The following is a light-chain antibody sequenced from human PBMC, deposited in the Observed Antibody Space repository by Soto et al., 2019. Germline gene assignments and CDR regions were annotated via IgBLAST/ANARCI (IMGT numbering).Light chain of an antibody. CDR1: QSISSS. J-gene: IGKJ2*01. V-gene: IGKV1-5*01. CDR3: QQYNTFPVT. Sequence: DIQMTQSPSTLSASVGDRVTITCRSSQSISSSLAWYQQKPGKAPELLIYGASSLESGVPSRFSGSGSETEFTLTITSLQPDDFVTYYCQQYNTFPVTFGQGTKLEIK. CDR2: GAS.